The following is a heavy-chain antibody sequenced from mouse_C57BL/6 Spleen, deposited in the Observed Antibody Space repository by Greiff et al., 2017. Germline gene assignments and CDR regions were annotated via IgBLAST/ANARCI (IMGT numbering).Heavy chain of an antibody. CDR3: ARRSTMVTTGAYYAMDY. D-gene: IGHD2-2*01. Sequence: QVQLQQPGAELVRPGTSVKLSCKASGYTFTSYWMHWVKQRPGQGLEWIGVIDPSDSYTNYNQKFKGKATLTVDTSSSTAYMQLSSLTSADSAVYYCARRSTMVTTGAYYAMDYWGQGTSVTVSS. V-gene: IGHV1-59*01. CDR1: GYTFTSYW. CDR2: IDPSDSYT. J-gene: IGHJ4*01.